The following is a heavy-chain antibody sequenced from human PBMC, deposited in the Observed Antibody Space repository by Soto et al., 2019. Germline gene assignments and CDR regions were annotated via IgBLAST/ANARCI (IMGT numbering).Heavy chain of an antibody. CDR3: ARGGYNWNYIDY. CDR1: SFTVSSYS. D-gene: IGHD1-20*01. CDR2: ISSSIGSSSYI. V-gene: IGHV3-21*01. J-gene: IGHJ4*02. Sequence: XVSLRLSFAACSFTVSSYSMKWVRQAPGKGLEWVSSISSSIGSSSYIYYADSMKGRFTISRDNAKNSLYLQMNSLRAEDTAVYYCARGGYNWNYIDYWGQGALVTVSS.